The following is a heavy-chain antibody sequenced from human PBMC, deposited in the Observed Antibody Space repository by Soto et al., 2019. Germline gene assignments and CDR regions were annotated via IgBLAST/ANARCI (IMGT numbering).Heavy chain of an antibody. D-gene: IGHD1-26*01. CDR3: ARANIVGAMYYFDY. Sequence: QVQLVQSGAEVKKPGASVKVSCKASGYTFTSYDINWVRQATGQGLEWMGWMNPNSGNTGYAQKFQGRVTMTRNTSISTAYMELSSLRSEDTAVCYCARANIVGAMYYFDYWGQGTLVTVSS. V-gene: IGHV1-8*01. CDR1: GYTFTSYD. CDR2: MNPNSGNT. J-gene: IGHJ4*02.